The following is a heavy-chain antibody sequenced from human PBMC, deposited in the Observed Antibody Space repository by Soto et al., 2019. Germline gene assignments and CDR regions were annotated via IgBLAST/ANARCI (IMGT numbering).Heavy chain of an antibody. D-gene: IGHD3-3*01. J-gene: IGHJ4*02. CDR3: ARDLDTFDY. V-gene: IGHV3-21*01. Sequence: EVQLVESGGGLVKPGGSLRLSCAASGFTFSSYSMNWVRQAPGKGLEWVSSISSSSSYIYYADSVKGRFTISRDNAKNSLYLQMNSLTVEDTAVYYCARDLDTFDYWGQGTLVIVSS. CDR1: GFTFSSYS. CDR2: ISSSSSYI.